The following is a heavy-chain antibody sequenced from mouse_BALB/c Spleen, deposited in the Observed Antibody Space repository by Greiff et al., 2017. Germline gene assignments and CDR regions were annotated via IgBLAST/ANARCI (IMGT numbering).Heavy chain of an antibody. CDR2: INPDSSTI. CDR3: ARSTMSRGWFAY. Sequence: EVKLMESGGGLVQPGGSLKLSCAASGFDFSRYWMSWVRQAPGKGLEWIGDINPDSSTINYTPSLKDKFIISRDNAKNTLYLQMSKVRSEDTALYYCARSTMSRGWFAYWGQGTLVTVSA. V-gene: IGHV4-1*02. CDR1: GFDFSRYW. D-gene: IGHD2-4*01. J-gene: IGHJ3*01.